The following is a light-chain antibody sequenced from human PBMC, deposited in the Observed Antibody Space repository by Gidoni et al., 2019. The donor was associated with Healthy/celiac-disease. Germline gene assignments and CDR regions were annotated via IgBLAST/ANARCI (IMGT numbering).Light chain of an antibody. CDR3: QQRSNWPLT. Sequence: EIVLTQSPATLSLSPGESATLSCRASQSVSSYLAWYQQKPGQAPRLLIYDASNRATGIPARFSGSGPGTDFTLTISSLEPEDFAVYYCQQRSNWPLTFGQGTRLEIK. CDR1: QSVSSY. CDR2: DAS. V-gene: IGKV3-11*01. J-gene: IGKJ5*01.